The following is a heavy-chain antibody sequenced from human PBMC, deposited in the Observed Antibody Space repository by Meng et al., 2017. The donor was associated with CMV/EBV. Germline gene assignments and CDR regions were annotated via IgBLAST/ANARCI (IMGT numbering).Heavy chain of an antibody. CDR1: GFTFSSYG. Sequence: GESLKISCAASGFTFSSYGMHWVRQAPGKGLEWVAFIRYDGSNKYYADSVKGRFTISRDNAKNSLYLQMNSLRAEDTAVYYCARLTYYDSSGFDYWGQGTLVTVSS. CDR2: IRYDGSNK. J-gene: IGHJ4*02. D-gene: IGHD3-22*01. V-gene: IGHV3-30*02. CDR3: ARLTYYDSSGFDY.